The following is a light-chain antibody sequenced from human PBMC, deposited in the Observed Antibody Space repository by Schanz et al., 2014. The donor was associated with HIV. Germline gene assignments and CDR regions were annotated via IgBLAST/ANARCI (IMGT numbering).Light chain of an antibody. CDR2: ANN. CDR3: ATWDDSLNGVV. Sequence: QSVLTQPPSASGTPGQRVTISCSGSTSNIGSNHVDWYQQLPGTAPRLLIQANNQRPSGVPDRFSGSKSGTSASLAISGLRSDDEAHYYCATWDDSLNGVVFGGGTKVTVL. V-gene: IGLV1-44*01. J-gene: IGLJ2*01. CDR1: TSNIGSNH.